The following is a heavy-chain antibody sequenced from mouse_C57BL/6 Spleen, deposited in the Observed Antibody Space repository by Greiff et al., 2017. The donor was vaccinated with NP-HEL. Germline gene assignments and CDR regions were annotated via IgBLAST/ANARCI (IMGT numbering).Heavy chain of an antibody. CDR1: GYAFSSYW. J-gene: IGHJ4*01. V-gene: IGHV1-80*01. D-gene: IGHD4-1*02. CDR3: AGSTGFYAMDY. Sequence: VQLQESGAELVKPGASVKISCKASGYAFSSYWMNWVKQRPGKGLEWIGQIYPGDGDTNYNGKFKGKATLTADKSSSTAYMQLSSLTSEDSAVYFCAGSTGFYAMDYWGQGTSVTVSS. CDR2: IYPGDGDT.